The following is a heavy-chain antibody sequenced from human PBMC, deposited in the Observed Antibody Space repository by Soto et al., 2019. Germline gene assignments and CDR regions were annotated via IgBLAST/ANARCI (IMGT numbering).Heavy chain of an antibody. CDR3: ARVDLVPTVDKYYYYGMDV. D-gene: IGHD4-4*01. J-gene: IGHJ6*02. V-gene: IGHV4-59*01. CDR2: IYYSGST. CDR1: GAPISTYY. Sequence: PSETLSLTCSVSGAPISTYYWTWIRQPPGKGLEWIGYIYYSGSTKYNPSLESRVTISVDTSKNQFSLKVNSVTAADTAVYYCARVDLVPTVDKYYYYGMDVWGPGTTVTVSS.